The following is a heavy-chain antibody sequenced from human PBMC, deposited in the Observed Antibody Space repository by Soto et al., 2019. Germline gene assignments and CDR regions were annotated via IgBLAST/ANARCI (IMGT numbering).Heavy chain of an antibody. Sequence: GGSLRLSCAASGFTFSSYGMHWVRQAPGKGLEWVAVIWSEGNNKYYADSVKGRFTISRDNSKKTLYLQMNSLRAEDTAVYYCARVFDTYYFDSWGQGNMVTVSS. V-gene: IGHV3-33*01. D-gene: IGHD3-9*01. CDR3: ARVFDTYYFDS. CDR1: GFTFSSYG. J-gene: IGHJ4*02. CDR2: IWSEGNNK.